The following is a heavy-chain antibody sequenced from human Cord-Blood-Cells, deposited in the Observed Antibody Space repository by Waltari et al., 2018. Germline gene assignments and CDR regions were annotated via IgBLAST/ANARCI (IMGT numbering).Heavy chain of an antibody. J-gene: IGHJ4*02. V-gene: IGHV4-38-2*01. D-gene: IGHD6-13*01. CDR2: IYHSGST. Sequence: QVRLQESGPGLVNPSETLSLTCAVSGYSISSGYYWGWIRQPPGQGLEWIGSIYHSGSTYYNPSLKSRVTISVDTSKNQFSLKLSSVTAADTAVYYCARGEDLSSSWFDYWGQGTLVTVSS. CDR1: GYSISSGYY. CDR3: ARGEDLSSSWFDY.